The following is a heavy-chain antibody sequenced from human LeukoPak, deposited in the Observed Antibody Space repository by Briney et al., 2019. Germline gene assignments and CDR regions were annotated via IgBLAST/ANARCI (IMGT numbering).Heavy chain of an antibody. CDR2: IYYSGST. D-gene: IGHD3-10*01. CDR3: ARSRITMVRGVIITSSYFDY. CDR1: GGSISSSNW. J-gene: IGHJ4*02. V-gene: IGHV4-39*01. Sequence: SETLSLTCAVSGGSISSSNWWSWVRQPPGKGLEWIGSIYYSGSTYYNPSLKSRVTISVDTSKNQFSLKLSSVTAADTAVYYCARSRITMVRGVIITSSYFDYWGQGTLVTVSS.